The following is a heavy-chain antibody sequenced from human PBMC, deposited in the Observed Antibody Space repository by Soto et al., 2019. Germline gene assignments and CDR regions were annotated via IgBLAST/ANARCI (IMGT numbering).Heavy chain of an antibody. CDR1: GGSISSYY. D-gene: IGHD2-21*02. CDR2: IYYSGST. V-gene: IGHV4-59*01. CDR3: ARQLPYCGGDCSPPFDY. J-gene: IGHJ4*02. Sequence: QVQLQESGPGLVKPSETLSLTCTVSGGSISSYYWSWTRQPPGKGLEWIGYIYYSGSTNYNPSLKSRVTISVDTSKNQFSLKLSSVTAADTAVYYCARQLPYCGGDCSPPFDYWGQGTLVTVSS.